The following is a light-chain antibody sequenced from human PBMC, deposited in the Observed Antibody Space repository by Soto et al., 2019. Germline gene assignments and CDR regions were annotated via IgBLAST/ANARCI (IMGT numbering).Light chain of an antibody. CDR1: QSVSSY. V-gene: IGKV3-11*01. CDR3: HQRSNWPRT. CDR2: DAS. Sequence: EIVLRQSPATLSLSPGERATLSCRASQSVSSYLAWYQQKPGQAPRLLIYDASNRATGIPARFSGSGSGTDFTLTISSLEPEDFAVYYCHQRSNWPRTFGQGTKLEIK. J-gene: IGKJ2*01.